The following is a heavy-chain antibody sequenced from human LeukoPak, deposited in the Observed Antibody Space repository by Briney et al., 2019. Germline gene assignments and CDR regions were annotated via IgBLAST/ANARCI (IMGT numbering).Heavy chain of an antibody. J-gene: IGHJ4*02. D-gene: IGHD5-12*01. CDR1: GYSFTTYW. Sequence: GESLKISCKGSGYSFTTYWIGWVRQMPGKGLEWMGLIYPGDSDTRYSPSFQGQVTISADKSITTAYLQWTSLKASDTAMYYCTRGGAVATISYWGRGTLVTVSP. V-gene: IGHV5-51*01. CDR2: IYPGDSDT. CDR3: TRGGAVATISY.